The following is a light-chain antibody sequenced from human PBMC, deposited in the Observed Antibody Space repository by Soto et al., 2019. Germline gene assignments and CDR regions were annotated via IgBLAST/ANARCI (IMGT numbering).Light chain of an antibody. CDR3: CSYAGSSTLKV. Sequence: QSVLTQPASVSGSPGQSITISCTGTSSDVGSYNLVSWYQQYPGKAPKLMIYEVSKRPSGVSNRFSGSKSGNTASLTISGLQAEDEADYYCCSYAGSSTLKVFGTGTKVTVL. CDR2: EVS. CDR1: SSDVGSYNL. V-gene: IGLV2-23*02. J-gene: IGLJ1*01.